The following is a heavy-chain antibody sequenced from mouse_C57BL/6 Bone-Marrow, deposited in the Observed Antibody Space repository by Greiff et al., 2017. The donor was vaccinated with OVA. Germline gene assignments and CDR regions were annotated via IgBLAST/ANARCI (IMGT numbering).Heavy chain of an antibody. CDR3: ARRGITTVVAEYFDV. D-gene: IGHD1-1*01. CDR2: INPNNGGT. V-gene: IGHV1-26*01. J-gene: IGHJ1*03. CDR1: GYTFTDYY. Sequence: EVQLQQSGPELVKPGASVKISCKASGYTFTDYYMNWVKQSHGKSLEWIGDINPNNGGTSYNQKFKGKATLTVDKSSSTAYMELRSLTSEDSAVYYCARRGITTVVAEYFDVWGTGTTVTVSS.